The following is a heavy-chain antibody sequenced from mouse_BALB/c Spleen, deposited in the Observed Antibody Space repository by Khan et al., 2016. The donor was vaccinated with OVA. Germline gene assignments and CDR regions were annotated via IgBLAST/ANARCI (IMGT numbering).Heavy chain of an antibody. J-gene: IGHJ1*01. D-gene: IGHD1-1*01. CDR3: ARSGTTVVAYWYFDV. Sequence: EVQLQESGPDLVKPSQSLSLTCTVTGYSITSGYSWHWIRQFPGNKLEWMGYIHYSGSTNYNPSLKSRISITRDTSKNQFFLQLNSVTTEDTATNYCARSGTTVVAYWYFDVWGAGTTGTVSS. V-gene: IGHV3-1*02. CDR2: IHYSGST. CDR1: GYSITSGYS.